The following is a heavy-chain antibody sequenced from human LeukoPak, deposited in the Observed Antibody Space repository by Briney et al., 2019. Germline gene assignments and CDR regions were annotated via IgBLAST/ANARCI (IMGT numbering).Heavy chain of an antibody. J-gene: IGHJ4*02. CDR2: ISYDGNE. CDR3: TRSDDYGASGDY. D-gene: IGHD4-17*01. V-gene: IGHV3-30*03. CDR1: GFTFSNYG. Sequence: PGRSLRLSCAASGFTFSNYGIHWVRQAPGKGLEWVAVISYDGNEYYADSVKGRFTISRDNSKNTLYLQMNSLRAEDTAVYYCTRSDDYGASGDYWGQGTLVTVSS.